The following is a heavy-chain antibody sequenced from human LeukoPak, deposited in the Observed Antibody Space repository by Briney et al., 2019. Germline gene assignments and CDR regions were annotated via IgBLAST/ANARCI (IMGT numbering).Heavy chain of an antibody. Sequence: PGGSLRLSCVASGFTVSSKYMSWVRQAPGKGLEWVSIIYSGGATLYADSVKGRFTISRENSKNTLWLQMNSLRAEDTAVYYCARLHYDVLTGPFDYWGQGTLVTVSS. CDR2: IYSGGAT. CDR1: GFTVSSKY. D-gene: IGHD3-9*01. CDR3: ARLHYDVLTGPFDY. J-gene: IGHJ4*02. V-gene: IGHV3-53*01.